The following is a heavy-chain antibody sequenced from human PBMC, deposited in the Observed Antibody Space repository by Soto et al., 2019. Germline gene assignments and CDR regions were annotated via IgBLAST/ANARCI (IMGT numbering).Heavy chain of an antibody. Sequence: GASVKVSCKASGGGNLRDYRTTWVRRAPGQGLEWMGGIIPKLGSANYAQNFQGRVTVTADESTNTVYMELRSLRSDDTAVYYCALGGDGYNFGAVYRGQGTPVTVSS. CDR2: IIPKLGSA. CDR3: ALGGDGYNFGAVY. V-gene: IGHV1-69*13. J-gene: IGHJ4*02. CDR1: GGGNLRDYR. D-gene: IGHD2-21*01.